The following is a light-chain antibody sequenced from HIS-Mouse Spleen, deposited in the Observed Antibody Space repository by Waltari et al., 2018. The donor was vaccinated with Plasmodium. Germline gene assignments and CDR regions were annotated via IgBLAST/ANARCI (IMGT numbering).Light chain of an antibody. V-gene: IGLV3-25*03. Sequence: SYELTQPPSVSVSPGQPARITCSGDALPKQYAYWYQQKQGQAPVLVIYKDSERPSGIPERFSGSSSGTTVTLTISGVQAEDEADYYCQSADSSGTYRVFGGGTKLTVL. J-gene: IGLJ2*01. CDR1: ALPKQY. CDR3: QSADSSGTYRV. CDR2: KDS.